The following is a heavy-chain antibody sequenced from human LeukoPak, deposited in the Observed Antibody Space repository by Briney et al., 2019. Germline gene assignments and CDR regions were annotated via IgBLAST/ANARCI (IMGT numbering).Heavy chain of an antibody. J-gene: IGHJ6*03. CDR3: ARDRSGGWLLTYYMDV. CDR1: GYTFTGYY. D-gene: IGHD3-22*01. CDR2: INPNSGGT. Sequence: GASVKVSCKASGYTFTGYYMHWVRQAPGQWLEWMGWINPNSGGTNYAQKFQGRVTMTRDTSISTAYMELSRLRSDDTAVYYCARDRSGGWLLTYYMDVWGKGTTVTVSS. V-gene: IGHV1-2*02.